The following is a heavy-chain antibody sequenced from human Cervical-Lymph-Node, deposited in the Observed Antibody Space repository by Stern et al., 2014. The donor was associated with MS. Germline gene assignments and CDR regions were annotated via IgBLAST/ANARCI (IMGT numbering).Heavy chain of an antibody. CDR1: GFTFSSYS. Sequence: EVQLVESGGGLVKPGGSLRLSCAASGFTFSSYSMNWVRQAPGKGLEWVSSISSSSSYIYYADSVKDRFTISRDNAKNSLYLQMNSLRAEDTAVYYCARDSSSWYSADYWGQGTLVTVSS. CDR2: ISSSSSYI. J-gene: IGHJ4*02. D-gene: IGHD6-13*01. CDR3: ARDSSSWYSADY. V-gene: IGHV3-21*01.